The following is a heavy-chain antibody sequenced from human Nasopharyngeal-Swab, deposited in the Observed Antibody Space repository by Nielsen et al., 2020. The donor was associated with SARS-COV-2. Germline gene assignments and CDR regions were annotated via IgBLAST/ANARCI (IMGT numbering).Heavy chain of an antibody. CDR2: SSSSSSTI. CDR1: GFTFSSYS. V-gene: IGHV3-48*02. J-gene: IGHJ6*02. D-gene: IGHD3-10*01. CDR3: PKSGSITYYYYYGMDV. Sequence: ETLSLTCAASGFTFSSYSMNWVRQAPGKGLEWVSYSSSSSSTIYYADSVKGRFTISSDNAKNSLYLQMNSLRDEDTAVYYCPKSGSITYYYYYGMDVWGQGTTVTVSS.